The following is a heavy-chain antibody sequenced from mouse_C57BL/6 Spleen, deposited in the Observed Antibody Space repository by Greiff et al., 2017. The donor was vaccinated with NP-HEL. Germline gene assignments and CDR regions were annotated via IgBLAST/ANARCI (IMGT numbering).Heavy chain of an antibody. CDR2: ISDGGSYT. V-gene: IGHV5-4*01. CDR3: AREETPVAYYYAMDY. CDR1: GFTFSSYA. D-gene: IGHD1-1*01. J-gene: IGHJ4*01. Sequence: EVQRVESGGGLVKPGGSLKLSCAASGFTFSSYAMSWVRQTPEKRLEWVATISDGGSYTYYPDNVKGRFTISRDNAKNNLYLQMSHLKSEDTAMYYCAREETPVAYYYAMDYWGQGTSVTVSS.